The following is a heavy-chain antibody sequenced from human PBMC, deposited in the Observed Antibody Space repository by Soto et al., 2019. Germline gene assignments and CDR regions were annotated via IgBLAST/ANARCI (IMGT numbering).Heavy chain of an antibody. Sequence: QVQLVQSGAEVKKPGSSVKFSCKASGGTFSSYAISWVRQAAGQGREWMGGIIPIFGTANYDQKLQGRVTITADESTSTAYMELSSMRSEDTAVYYCTRYTVTTTWAGELDYWGQGTLVTVSS. D-gene: IGHD4-4*01. CDR3: TRYTVTTTWAGELDY. V-gene: IGHV1-69*01. CDR1: GGTFSSYA. CDR2: IIPIFGTA. J-gene: IGHJ4*02.